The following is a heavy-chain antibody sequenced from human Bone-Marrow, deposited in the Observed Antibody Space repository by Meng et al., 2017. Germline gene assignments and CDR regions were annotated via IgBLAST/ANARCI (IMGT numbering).Heavy chain of an antibody. J-gene: IGHJ3*02. CDR3: ARSLSDTAKGVFNI. V-gene: IGHV3-30*04. Sequence: GESLKISCAASGFTFSSYAMHWVRQAPGKGLEWVAVISYDGSNKYYADSVKGRFTISRDNSKNTLYLQMNSLRAEDTAMYFCARSLSDTAKGVFNIWGQGTVVTVSS. CDR2: ISYDGSNK. D-gene: IGHD2-21*02. CDR1: GFTFSSYA.